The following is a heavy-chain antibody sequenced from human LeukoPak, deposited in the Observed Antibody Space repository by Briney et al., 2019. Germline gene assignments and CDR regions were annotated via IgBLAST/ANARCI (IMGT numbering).Heavy chain of an antibody. Sequence: SQTLSLTCTVSGGSISSGSYYWSWIRQPAGKGLERIGLIYTSGSTNYNPSLKIRVTISVDTSKNQFSLKLRFVAAADTAVYYCARGNRNYYDSSGYQLEPHFDYWGRGTLVTVSS. V-gene: IGHV4-61*02. CDR3: ARGNRNYYDSSGYQLEPHFDY. D-gene: IGHD3-22*01. CDR2: IYTSGST. J-gene: IGHJ4*02. CDR1: GGSISSGSYY.